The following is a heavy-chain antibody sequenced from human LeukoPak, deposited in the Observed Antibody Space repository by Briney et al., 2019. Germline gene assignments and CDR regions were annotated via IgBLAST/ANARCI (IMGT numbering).Heavy chain of an antibody. CDR3: ARCSSLSTYWFDP. J-gene: IGHJ5*02. V-gene: IGHV4-59*01. Sequence: SETLSLTCTVSGGSISSYYWSWIRQPPGKGLEWIGYIYYSGSTNYNPSLKSRVTISVDTSKNQFSLKLSSVTAADTAVYYCARCSSLSTYWFDPWGQGTLVTVSS. CDR1: GGSISSYY. D-gene: IGHD6-6*01. CDR2: IYYSGST.